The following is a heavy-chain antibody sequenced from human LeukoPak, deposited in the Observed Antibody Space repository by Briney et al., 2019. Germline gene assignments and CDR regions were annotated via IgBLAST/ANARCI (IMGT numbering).Heavy chain of an antibody. CDR1: GFTFSNHG. CDR3: ARDRLEAVTDDGYFDY. V-gene: IGHV3-33*01. CDR2: IWYDGSNK. D-gene: IGHD2-21*02. J-gene: IGHJ4*02. Sequence: PGGSLRLSCAASGFTFSNHGMHWVRQAPGKGPEWVALIWYDGSNKYYGDSVKGRFTISRDNSKNTVYLQMNSLRAEDTGVYYCARDRLEAVTDDGYFDYWGQGTLVTVSS.